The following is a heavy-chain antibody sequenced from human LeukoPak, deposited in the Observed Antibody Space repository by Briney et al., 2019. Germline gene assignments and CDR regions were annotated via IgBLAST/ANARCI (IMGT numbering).Heavy chain of an antibody. J-gene: IGHJ4*02. D-gene: IGHD3-22*01. Sequence: GGSLRLSCVVSEFTFSRYGMHWVRQAPGKGLEWVTFIRYDGSDKYYADSVKGRFTISRDNAKNTLYLQMNSLRAEDTAVYYCTRFLYYYDSSTYHDYFDYWGQGTLVTVSS. CDR1: EFTFSRYG. V-gene: IGHV3-30*02. CDR3: TRFLYYYDSSTYHDYFDY. CDR2: IRYDGSDK.